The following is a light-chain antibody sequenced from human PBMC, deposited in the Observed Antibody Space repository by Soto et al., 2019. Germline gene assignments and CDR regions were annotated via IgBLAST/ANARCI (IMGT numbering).Light chain of an antibody. CDR2: DAS. CDR1: QSISSW. V-gene: IGKV1-5*01. J-gene: IGKJ2*01. CDR3: QQYNRLYT. Sequence: DIQMTQSPSTLSASVGDRVTITCRASQSISSWLAWYQQKPGTAPKLLIYDASSLESGVPSRFSGSGSGTEFTLTISSLQPADVATYYCQQYNRLYTFGQGTKLEIK.